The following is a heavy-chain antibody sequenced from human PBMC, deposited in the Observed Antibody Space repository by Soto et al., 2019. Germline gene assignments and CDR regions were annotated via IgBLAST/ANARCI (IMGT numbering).Heavy chain of an antibody. J-gene: IGHJ3*02. CDR3: ARPVDTAMVTQGQGAFDI. D-gene: IGHD5-18*01. CDR2: IYYSGST. V-gene: IGHV4-39*01. Sequence: SETLSLTCTVSGGSISSSSYYWGWIRQPPGKGLEWIGSIYYSGSTYYNPSLKSRATISVDTSKNQFSLKLSSVTAADTAVYYCARPVDTAMVTQGQGAFDIWGQGTMVTVSS. CDR1: GGSISSSSYY.